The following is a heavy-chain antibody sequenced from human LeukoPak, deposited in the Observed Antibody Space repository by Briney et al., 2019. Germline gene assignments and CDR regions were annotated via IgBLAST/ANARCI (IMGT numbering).Heavy chain of an antibody. J-gene: IGHJ3*02. CDR2: ISGSGGST. Sequence: GGSLRLSCAASGFTFSSYAMSWVRQAPGKGLEWVSAISGSGGSTYYADSVKGRLTISRDNSKNTLYLQMNSLRAEDTAVYYCAKTPMGLGYCSSTSCPIAFDIWGQGTMVTVSS. CDR1: GFTFSSYA. V-gene: IGHV3-23*01. CDR3: AKTPMGLGYCSSTSCPIAFDI. D-gene: IGHD2-2*01.